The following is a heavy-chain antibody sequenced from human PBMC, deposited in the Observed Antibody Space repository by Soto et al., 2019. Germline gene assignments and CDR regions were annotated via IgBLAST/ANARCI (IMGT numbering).Heavy chain of an antibody. CDR3: AKDKDWSGVYGMDV. CDR2: INGGSTT. CDR1: GFTFSSYA. Sequence: GSLRSSFAAAGFTFSSYAMSWVRQAPGKGLECVTAINGGSTTYYADSVKGRFTISRDNSKNTLYLQMNSLRAEDTAVYYCAKDKDWSGVYGMDVWGQGTPVTVSS. D-gene: IGHD3-3*01. V-gene: IGHV3-23*01. J-gene: IGHJ6*02.